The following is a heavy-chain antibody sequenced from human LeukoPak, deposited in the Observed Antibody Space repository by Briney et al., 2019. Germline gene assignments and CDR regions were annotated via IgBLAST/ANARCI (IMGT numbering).Heavy chain of an antibody. CDR1: GYTFTSYG. J-gene: IGHJ4*02. CDR3: ARGSDSSSWYFLDY. D-gene: IGHD6-13*01. V-gene: IGHV1-18*01. Sequence: ASVKVSCKASGYTFTSYGISWVRQAPGQGLEWMGWISAYNGNTNYAQKLQGRVTMTTDTSTSTAYMELRCLRSDDTAVYYCARGSDSSSWYFLDYWGQGTLVTVSS. CDR2: ISAYNGNT.